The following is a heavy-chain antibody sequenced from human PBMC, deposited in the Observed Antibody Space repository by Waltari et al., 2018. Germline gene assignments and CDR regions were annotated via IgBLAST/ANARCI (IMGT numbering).Heavy chain of an antibody. D-gene: IGHD3-22*01. Sequence: QVQLVQSGAEVKKPGASVKVSCKASGYTFTSYYMHWVRQASGQGLEWMGIINPSGGSTSYAQKFQGRVTMTRDTSTSTVYMELSSLRSEETAVYYCALGTNYYDSSGYSGDAFDIWGQGTMVTVSS. CDR1: GYTFTSYY. V-gene: IGHV1-46*03. J-gene: IGHJ3*02. CDR3: ALGTNYYDSSGYSGDAFDI. CDR2: INPSGGST.